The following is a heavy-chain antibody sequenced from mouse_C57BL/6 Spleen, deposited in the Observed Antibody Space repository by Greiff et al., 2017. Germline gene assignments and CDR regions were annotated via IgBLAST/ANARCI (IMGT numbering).Heavy chain of an antibody. D-gene: IGHD1-1*01. CDR3: ARSYGSRGYYFDY. J-gene: IGHJ2*01. CDR1: GYTFTSYW. V-gene: IGHV1-69*01. CDR2: IDPSDSYT. Sequence: VQLQQPGAELVMPGASVKLSCKASGYTFTSYWMHWVKQRPGQGLEWIGEIDPSDSYTNYNQKFKCKSTLTVDKSYSTAYMQLSSLTSEDSAVYYCARSYGSRGYYFDYWGQGTTLTVSS.